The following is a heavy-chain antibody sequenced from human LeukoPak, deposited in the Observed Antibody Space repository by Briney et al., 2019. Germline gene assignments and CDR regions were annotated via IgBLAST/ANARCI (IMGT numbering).Heavy chain of an antibody. CDR3: ARVGGSSSPDFDY. CDR2: IKQDGSEK. CDR1: GFTFSSYW. V-gene: IGHV3-7*01. D-gene: IGHD6-6*01. Sequence: PGGSLRLSCAASGFTFSSYWMSWVRQAPGKGLEWVANIKQDGSEKYYVDSVKGRFTISRDNAKNSLYLQMNSLRAEDTAVYYCARVGGSSSPDFDYWGQGTLVTVSS. J-gene: IGHJ4*02.